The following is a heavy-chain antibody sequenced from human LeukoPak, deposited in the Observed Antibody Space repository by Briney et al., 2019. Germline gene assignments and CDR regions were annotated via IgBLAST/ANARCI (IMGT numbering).Heavy chain of an antibody. V-gene: IGHV1-2*02. D-gene: IGHD4-23*01. CDR3: ARAHGGNSGPFAFDI. CDR2: INPNSGGT. CDR1: GHTFTGYY. Sequence: ASVKVSCKASGHTFTGYYMHWVRQAPGQGLEWMGWINPNSGGTNYAQKFQGRVTMTRDTSISTAYMELSRLRSDDTVVYYCARAHGGNSGPFAFDIWGQGTMVTVSS. J-gene: IGHJ3*02.